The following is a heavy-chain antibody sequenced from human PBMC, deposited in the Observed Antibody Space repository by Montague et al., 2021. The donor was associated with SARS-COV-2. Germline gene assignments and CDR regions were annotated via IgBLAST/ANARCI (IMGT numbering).Heavy chain of an antibody. CDR3: ARRGDYGGPRFDY. CDR2: IYYSGST. Sequence: SETLSLTCAVSGGSISSSNWWSWVRQPPGKGLEWIGSIYYSGSTHYNPSLKSRVTISVDTSKNQFSLTLSSVTAADTAVYYCARRGDYGGPRFDYWGQGTLVSVSS. V-gene: IGHV4-39*01. D-gene: IGHD4-23*01. J-gene: IGHJ4*02. CDR1: GGSISSSNW.